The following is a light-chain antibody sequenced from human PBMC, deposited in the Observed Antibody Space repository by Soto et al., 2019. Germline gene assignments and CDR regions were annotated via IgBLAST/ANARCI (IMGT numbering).Light chain of an antibody. V-gene: IGKV1-39*01. Sequence: DIQMTQSPSSLSASVGDRVTITCRASQSISSYLNWYQQKPGKAPKLLIYAASSLQSGVPSRFSGSGSGTDFTLTISSLQPEEFATYYCQQSYSTPRTFGQGNKVDIK. J-gene: IGKJ1*01. CDR3: QQSYSTPRT. CDR1: QSISSY. CDR2: AAS.